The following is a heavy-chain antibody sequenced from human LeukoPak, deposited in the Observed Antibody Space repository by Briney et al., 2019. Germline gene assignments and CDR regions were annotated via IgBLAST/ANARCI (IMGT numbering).Heavy chain of an antibody. CDR2: INTDGSIT. V-gene: IGHV3-74*01. J-gene: IGHJ4*02. CDR1: GFTFSDYW. D-gene: IGHD3-10*01. Sequence: QPGGSLRLSCAASGFTFSDYWIHWVRQAPGKGLVWVSRINTDGSITNYADSVKGRFSISRDNAKNTLYLQMSSLRAEDTAVYYCARDRGPRTSFMVREAYDYWGQGTLVTVSS. CDR3: ARDRGPRTSFMVREAYDY.